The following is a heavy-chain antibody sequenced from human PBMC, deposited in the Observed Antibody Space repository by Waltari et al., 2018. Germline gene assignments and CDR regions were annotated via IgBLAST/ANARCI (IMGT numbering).Heavy chain of an antibody. CDR2: IIPILGTA. Sequence: QVQLVQSGAEVKKPGSSVKVSCKASGGTFSSYAISWVRQAPGQGLEWMGGIIPILGTAKYAQKFQGRGTITADESTSTAYMELSSLRSEDTAVYYCAREGLQPGAVDYWGQGTLVTVSS. J-gene: IGHJ4*02. CDR1: GGTFSSYA. D-gene: IGHD4-4*01. V-gene: IGHV1-69*13. CDR3: AREGLQPGAVDY.